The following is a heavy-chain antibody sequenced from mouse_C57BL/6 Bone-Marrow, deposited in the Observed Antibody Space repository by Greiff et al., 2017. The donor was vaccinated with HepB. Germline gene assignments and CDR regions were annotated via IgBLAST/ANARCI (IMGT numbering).Heavy chain of an antibody. CDR2: IYPRSGNT. J-gene: IGHJ3*01. CDR1: GYTFTSYG. V-gene: IGHV1-81*01. CDR3: ARPLYFAGFAY. D-gene: IGHD1-1*01. Sequence: VQLQQSGAELARPGASVKLSCKASGYTFTSYGISWVKQRTGQGLEWIGEIYPRSGNTYYNEKFKGKATLTADKSSSTAYMELRSLTSEDSAVYFCARPLYFAGFAYWGQGTLVTVSA.